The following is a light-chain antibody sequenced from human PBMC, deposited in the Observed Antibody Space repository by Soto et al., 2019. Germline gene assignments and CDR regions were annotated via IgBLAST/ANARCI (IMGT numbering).Light chain of an antibody. CDR3: QQYGSSPYT. CDR2: GAS. CDR1: QSISNNY. V-gene: IGKV3-20*01. Sequence: EIVLTQSPGTLSLSPGERATLSCRASQSISNNYLAWSQQKPGQAPRLLIYGASSRATGIPDRFSGSGSGTDFTLTISTLEPEDFAVYYCQQYGSSPYTFGQGTKLEIK. J-gene: IGKJ2*01.